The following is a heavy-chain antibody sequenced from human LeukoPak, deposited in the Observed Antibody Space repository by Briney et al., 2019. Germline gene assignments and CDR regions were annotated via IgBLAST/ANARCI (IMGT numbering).Heavy chain of an antibody. Sequence: GGSLRLSCAASGFTVSSNSMSWVRQAPGKGLECVSLIYSGGSTYHTDSVKGRFTISRDNSKNTLYLQMNSLRAEDTAVYYCARVLGNRCIGGNCYFDYWGQGMLVTASS. V-gene: IGHV3-66*01. J-gene: IGHJ4*02. D-gene: IGHD2-15*01. CDR3: ARVLGNRCIGGNCYFDY. CDR1: GFTVSSNS. CDR2: IYSGGST.